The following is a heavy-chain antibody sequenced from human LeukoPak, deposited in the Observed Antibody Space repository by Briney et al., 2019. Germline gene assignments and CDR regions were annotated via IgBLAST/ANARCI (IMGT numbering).Heavy chain of an antibody. J-gene: IGHJ6*02. CDR1: GFTFSNYA. CDR3: ARRIAAAATGNYYSYGMDV. V-gene: IGHV3-30*04. CDR2: ISYDGNTK. D-gene: IGHD6-13*01. Sequence: GRSLRLSCAASGFTFSNYAMHWVRQAPGKGLEWVTVISYDGNTKYYAESVKGRFTISRDNSNNTLYLQMNSLRAEDTALYYCARRIAAAATGNYYSYGMDVWGQGTTVTVSS.